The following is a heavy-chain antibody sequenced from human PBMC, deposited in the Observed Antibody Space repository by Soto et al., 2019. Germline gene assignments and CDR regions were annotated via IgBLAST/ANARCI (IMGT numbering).Heavy chain of an antibody. CDR3: AGGHYDSSGYPPGYWYFDL. CDR2: IYYSGST. Sequence: PSETLSLTCTVSGGSISSGGYYWSWIRQHPGKGLEWIGYIYYSGSTYYNPSLKSRVTISVDTSKNQFSLKLSSVTAADTAVYYCAGGHYDSSGYPPGYWYFDLWGRGTLVTVS. CDR1: GGSISSGGYY. J-gene: IGHJ2*01. D-gene: IGHD3-22*01. V-gene: IGHV4-31*03.